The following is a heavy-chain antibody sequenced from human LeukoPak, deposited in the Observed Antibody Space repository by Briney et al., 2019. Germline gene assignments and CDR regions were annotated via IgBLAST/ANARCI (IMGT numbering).Heavy chain of an antibody. CDR2: IGWNSGSI. J-gene: IGHJ4*02. CDR1: GFTFNNYA. D-gene: IGHD5-24*01. V-gene: IGHV3-9*01. CDR3: AKDGRWLQLEYYFDY. Sequence: GGSLRLSCAASGFTFNNYAMHWVRQAPGKGLEWVSTIGWNSGSIGYADSVKGRFTISRDNAKNSLYLQMNSLRAEDTAFYYCAKDGRWLQLEYYFDYWGQGTLVTVSS.